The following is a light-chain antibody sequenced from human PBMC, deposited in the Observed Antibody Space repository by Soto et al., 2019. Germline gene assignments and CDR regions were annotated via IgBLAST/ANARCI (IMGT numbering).Light chain of an antibody. V-gene: IGLV2-14*01. Sequence: QSVLGQPASVSGSPGQTITISCTGTSTDVGGYNAVSWYQHHPGKAPKLIIYEVSNRPSGVSNRFSASKSGNTASLTISGLQAEDEADYFCCSSRSSSILVFGGGTKVTVL. J-gene: IGLJ2*01. CDR1: STDVGGYNA. CDR3: CSSRSSSILV. CDR2: EVS.